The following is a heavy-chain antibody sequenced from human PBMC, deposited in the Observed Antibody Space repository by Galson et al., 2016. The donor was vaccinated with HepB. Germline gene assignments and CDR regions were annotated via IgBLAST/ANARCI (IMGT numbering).Heavy chain of an antibody. CDR3: ASGYFDWYGALGGDY. D-gene: IGHD3-9*01. CDR2: IYYNVTT. Sequence: TLSLTCTVSGDPISSGDNYWGWVRQPPGKGLEWIGYIYYNVTTYYSPSLKSRVMISVDTSKNQFSLNLSSVTAADPAIYYCASGYFDWYGALGGDYWGRGTLVTVSS. J-gene: IGHJ4*02. V-gene: IGHV4-30-4*01. CDR1: GDPISSGDNY.